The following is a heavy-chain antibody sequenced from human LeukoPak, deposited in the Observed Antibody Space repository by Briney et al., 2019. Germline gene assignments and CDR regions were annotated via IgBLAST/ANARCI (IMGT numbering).Heavy chain of an antibody. D-gene: IGHD3-3*01. V-gene: IGHV3-21*01. CDR3: ARGRATYYDFWSGIFDY. Sequence: GGSLTLSCAASGFTFSSYSMNWVRQAPGKGLEWVSSISSSSSYIYYADSVKGRFTISRDNAKNSLYLQMNSLRAEDTAVYYCARGRATYYDFWSGIFDYWGQGTLVTVSS. CDR2: ISSSSSYI. CDR1: GFTFSSYS. J-gene: IGHJ4*02.